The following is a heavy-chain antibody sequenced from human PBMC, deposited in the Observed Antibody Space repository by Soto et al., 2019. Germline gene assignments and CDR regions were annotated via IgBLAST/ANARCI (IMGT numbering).Heavy chain of an antibody. CDR1: GFTFSSYG. Sequence: GGSLRLSCAASGFTFSSYGMHWVRQAPGKGLEWVAVISYDGSNKYYADSVKGRFTISRDNSKNTLYLQMNSLRAEDTAVYYCAKDKFGEWELLPFDYWGQGTLVTVSS. CDR2: ISYDGSNK. CDR3: AKDKFGEWELLPFDY. V-gene: IGHV3-30*18. D-gene: IGHD1-26*01. J-gene: IGHJ4*02.